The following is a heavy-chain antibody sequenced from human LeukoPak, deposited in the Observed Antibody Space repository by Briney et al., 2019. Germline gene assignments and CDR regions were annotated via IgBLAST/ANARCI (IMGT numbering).Heavy chain of an antibody. J-gene: IGHJ4*02. CDR1: GFTFSSFG. V-gene: IGHV3-30*18. D-gene: IGHD3-22*01. CDR2: ISNDGRNK. CDR3: VKAGGYDSSGYYYYLDY. Sequence: GGSLRLSCAASGFTFSSFGIHWVRQAPGKGLEWVASISNDGRNKYYVDSVEGRFTISRDNSRNTLYLQMNSLRAEDTAVYYCVKAGGYDSSGYYYYLDYWGQGTLVTVSS.